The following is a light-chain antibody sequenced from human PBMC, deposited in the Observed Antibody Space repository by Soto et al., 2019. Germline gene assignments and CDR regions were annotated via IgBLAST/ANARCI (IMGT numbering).Light chain of an antibody. Sequence: EIVLTQSPAILSMSPGERATLSCRASQSVSSYFAWYQQKPGQAPRLLIYDASNRATGVPARFSGSGSGTDFTLTIGSLEPEDFAVYYCQQRRYWPVTFGQGTKVDIK. CDR2: DAS. V-gene: IGKV3-11*01. J-gene: IGKJ1*01. CDR3: QQRRYWPVT. CDR1: QSVSSY.